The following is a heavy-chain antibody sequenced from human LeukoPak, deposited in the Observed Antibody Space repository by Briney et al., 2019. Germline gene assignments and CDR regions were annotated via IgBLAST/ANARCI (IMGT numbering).Heavy chain of an antibody. J-gene: IGHJ4*02. Sequence: PGGSLRLSCEASGFTFSSYSMNWVRQAPGKGLEWVSYIGGNSSPVDCADSVKGRFTMSRDNTKNSLYLQMNSLRAEDTGVCYCARDHDWAFDYWGQGILVTVSS. CDR1: GFTFSSYS. D-gene: IGHD3-9*01. CDR2: IGGNSSPV. V-gene: IGHV3-48*04. CDR3: ARDHDWAFDY.